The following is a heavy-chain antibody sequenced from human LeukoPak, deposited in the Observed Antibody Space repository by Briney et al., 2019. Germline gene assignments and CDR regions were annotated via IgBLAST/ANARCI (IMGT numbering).Heavy chain of an antibody. J-gene: IGHJ4*02. CDR2: INPNNDDT. CDR1: EYTFTYYY. V-gene: IGHV1-2*02. CDR3: ARRGSGYGYDY. D-gene: IGHD5-18*01. Sequence: ASVKVSCKASEYTFTYYYLHWVRPAPGQGLEWMGWINPNNDDTNYAQKFQGRVTMTRDTSISTAYMHLTGLTSDDTAVFYCARRGSGYGYDYWGQGTLVTVSS.